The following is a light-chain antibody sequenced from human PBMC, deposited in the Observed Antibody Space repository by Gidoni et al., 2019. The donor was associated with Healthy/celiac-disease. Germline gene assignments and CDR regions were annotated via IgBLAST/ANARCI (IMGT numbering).Light chain of an antibody. Sequence: VMTHPPATLSVSPGERATLSCRASQSVSSNLAWYQQKPGQAPRLLIYGASTRATGIPARFSGSGSGTEFTLTISSLQSEDFAVYYCQQYYNWLITFGQGTRLEIK. J-gene: IGKJ5*01. CDR3: QQYYNWLIT. CDR2: GAS. CDR1: QSVSSN. V-gene: IGKV3-15*01.